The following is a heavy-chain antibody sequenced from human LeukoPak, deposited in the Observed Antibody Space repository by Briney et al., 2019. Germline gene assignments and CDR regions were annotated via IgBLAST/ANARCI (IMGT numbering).Heavy chain of an antibody. J-gene: IGHJ5*02. D-gene: IGHD3-3*01. CDR2: IIPIFGTA. Sequence: SVKVSCKASGGTFSSYAISWVRQAPGQGLEWMGGIIPIFGTANYAQKFQGRVTIATDESTSIAYMELSSLRSEDTAVYYCARDGVRDYDFWSGYYGYNWFDPWGQGTLVTVSS. V-gene: IGHV1-69*05. CDR3: ARDGVRDYDFWSGYYGYNWFDP. CDR1: GGTFSSYA.